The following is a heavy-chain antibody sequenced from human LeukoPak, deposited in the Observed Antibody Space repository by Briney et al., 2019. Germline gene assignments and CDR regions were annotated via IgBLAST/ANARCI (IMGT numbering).Heavy chain of an antibody. CDR2: MSGSGDST. CDR3: AMTDSGSYPIPFDY. J-gene: IGHJ4*02. CDR1: GFTFSSSA. Sequence: GGSLRLSCAASGFTFSSSAMSWVRQAPGKRLEWVLAMSGSGDSTYYADSVKGRFTISRGNSRNTLHLHLNSLRAEDTAVYYCAMTDSGSYPIPFDYWGQGTLVTVSS. D-gene: IGHD1-26*01. V-gene: IGHV3-23*01.